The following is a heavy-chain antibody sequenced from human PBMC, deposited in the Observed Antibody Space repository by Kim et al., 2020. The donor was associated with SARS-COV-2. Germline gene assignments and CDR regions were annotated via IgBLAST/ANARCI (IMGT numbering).Heavy chain of an antibody. D-gene: IGHD2-21*01. Sequence: THDAASVKGRFPISRDNAENNLHLQMNSLTGEDTAVYYCARDVSGEDDHWGQGTLVTVSS. V-gene: IGHV3-74*01. CDR2: T. CDR3: ARDVSGEDDH. J-gene: IGHJ4*02.